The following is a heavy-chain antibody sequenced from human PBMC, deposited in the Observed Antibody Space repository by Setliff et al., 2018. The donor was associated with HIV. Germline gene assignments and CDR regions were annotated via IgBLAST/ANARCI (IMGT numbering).Heavy chain of an antibody. D-gene: IGHD3-10*01. CDR2: MNTDGSST. Sequence: PGESLKISCAASGFTFSSYWMHWVRQAPGKGLVWVFGMNTDGSSTRYADSVKGRFTISRDNAKNMLYLQMNSLRAEDTAIYYCARKLRPGHGVDVWGQGTTVTVSS. CDR1: GFTFSSYW. CDR3: ARKLRPGHGVDV. V-gene: IGHV3-74*01. J-gene: IGHJ6*02.